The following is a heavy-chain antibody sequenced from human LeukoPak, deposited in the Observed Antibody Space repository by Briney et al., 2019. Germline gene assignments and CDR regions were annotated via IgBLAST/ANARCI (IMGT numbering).Heavy chain of an antibody. CDR3: ARKQGYVVVTANDY. J-gene: IGHJ4*02. Sequence: GGSLRLSCAASGFTFSSYSMNWVRQAPGKGLEWVSSISSSSSYIYYADSVKGRFTISRDNAKNSLYLQMNSLRAEDTAVYYCARKQGYVVVTANDYWGQGTLVTVSS. CDR2: ISSSSSYI. D-gene: IGHD2-21*02. V-gene: IGHV3-21*01. CDR1: GFTFSSYS.